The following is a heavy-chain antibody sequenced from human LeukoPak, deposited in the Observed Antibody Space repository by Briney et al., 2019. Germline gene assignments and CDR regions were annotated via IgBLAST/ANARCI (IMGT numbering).Heavy chain of an antibody. J-gene: IGHJ4*02. D-gene: IGHD3-3*01. CDR3: ARVGLESYDFWSGYRDHFFDY. CDR2: INHSGST. V-gene: IGHV4-34*01. Sequence: SETLSLTCAVYGGSFSGYYWSWIRQPPGKGLEWIGEINHSGSTNYNPSLKSRVTISVDTSKNQFSLKLSSVTAADTAVYYCARVGLESYDFWSGYRDHFFDYWGQGTLVTVSS. CDR1: GGSFSGYY.